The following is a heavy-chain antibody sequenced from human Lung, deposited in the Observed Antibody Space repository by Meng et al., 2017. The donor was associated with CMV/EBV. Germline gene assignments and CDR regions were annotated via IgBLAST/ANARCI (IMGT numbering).Heavy chain of an antibody. V-gene: IGHV3-21*01. CDR1: GFTFSSYS. CDR2: ISSSGTYI. D-gene: IGHD2-21*01. Sequence: SCAASGFTFSSYSMNWVRQAPGKGLEWVSSISSSGTYISYADSVKGRFTISRDNAQNSLYLQMNSLRAEDTAVYYCARDVSPRSSAYFAIYYFYALDVWXQGNXVTVSS. J-gene: IGHJ6*02. CDR3: ARDVSPRSSAYFAIYYFYALDV.